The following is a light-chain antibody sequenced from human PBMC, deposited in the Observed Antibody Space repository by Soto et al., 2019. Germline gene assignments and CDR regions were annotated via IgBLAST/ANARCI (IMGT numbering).Light chain of an antibody. Sequence: EIVLTQSPGTLSLSPGERATPSCRAIQSVSSSYLAWYQQKPGQAPRLLIYGASSRATGIPDRFSGSGSGTDFTLTISRLEPEDFAVYYCQQYGSSPPWTLGQGTKVDIK. CDR1: QSVSSSY. CDR3: QQYGSSPPWT. CDR2: GAS. J-gene: IGKJ1*01. V-gene: IGKV3-20*01.